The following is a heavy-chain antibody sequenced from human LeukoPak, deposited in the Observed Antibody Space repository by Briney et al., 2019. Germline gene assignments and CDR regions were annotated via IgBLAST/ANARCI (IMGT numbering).Heavy chain of an antibody. Sequence: PGGSLRLSCAASGFTFSSYAMSWVRQAPGKGLEWVSAISGSGGSTYYADSVKGRFTISRDNSKNTLYLQMNGLRAEDTAVYYCAKGGSASWDAFDIWGQGTMVTVSS. CDR1: GFTFSSYA. CDR2: ISGSGGST. D-gene: IGHD2-15*01. CDR3: AKGGSASWDAFDI. J-gene: IGHJ3*02. V-gene: IGHV3-23*01.